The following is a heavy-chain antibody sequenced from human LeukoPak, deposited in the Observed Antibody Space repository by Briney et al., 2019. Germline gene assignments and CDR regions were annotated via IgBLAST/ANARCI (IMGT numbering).Heavy chain of an antibody. CDR3: ARDSVSVPRPSNAFDI. Sequence: SETLSLTCTVSGGSISSGGYYWSWIRQHPGKGLEWIGYIYYSGSTYYNPSLKSRVTISVDTSKNQFSLKLSSVTAADTAVYYCARDSVSVPRPSNAFDIWGQGTMVTVSS. V-gene: IGHV4-31*03. CDR1: GGSISSGGYY. D-gene: IGHD3-10*01. CDR2: IYYSGST. J-gene: IGHJ3*02.